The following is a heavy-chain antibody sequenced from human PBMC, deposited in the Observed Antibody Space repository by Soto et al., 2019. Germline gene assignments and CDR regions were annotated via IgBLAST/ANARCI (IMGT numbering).Heavy chain of an antibody. J-gene: IGHJ5*01. D-gene: IGHD6-19*01. CDR1: VGTFSSYA. V-gene: IGHV1-69*13. CDR2: IIPIFGTA. Sequence: SVKVSCKASVGTFSSYAISWVRQAPGQGLEWMGGIIPIFGTANYAQKFQGRVTIAADESTSTAYMELSSLRSEDTAVYYCARTQQWLGYDSWGQGTLVTVSS. CDR3: ARTQQWLGYDS.